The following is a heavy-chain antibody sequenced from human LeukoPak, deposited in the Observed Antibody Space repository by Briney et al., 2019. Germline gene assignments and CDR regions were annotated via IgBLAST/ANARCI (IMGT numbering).Heavy chain of an antibody. D-gene: IGHD5-24*01. V-gene: IGHV4-34*01. CDR2: INHSGST. CDR3: ARVRKRWPQSKYYFDY. CDR1: GGSFSGYY. Sequence: SETLSLTCAVYGGSFSGYYWSWIRQPTGKGLEWIGEINHSGSTNYNPSLKSRVTISVDTSKNQFSLKLSSVTAADTAVYYCARVRKRWPQSKYYFDYWGQGTLVTVSS. J-gene: IGHJ4*02.